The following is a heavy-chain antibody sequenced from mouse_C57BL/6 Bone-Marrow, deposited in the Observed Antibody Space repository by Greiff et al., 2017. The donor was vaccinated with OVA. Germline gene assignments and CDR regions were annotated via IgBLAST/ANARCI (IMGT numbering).Heavy chain of an antibody. CDR3: ARHEGAWFGY. Sequence: VQLQESGPGLVQPSQSLSITCTVSGFTLTSYGVHWVRQSPGKGLEWLGVIWSGGSTDYNAAFISRLSISKDNSKSQVFFKINSLQADDTAIYYCARHEGAWFGYWGQRALVTFS. CDR1: GFTLTSYG. CDR2: IWSGGST. J-gene: IGHJ3*01. V-gene: IGHV2-2*01.